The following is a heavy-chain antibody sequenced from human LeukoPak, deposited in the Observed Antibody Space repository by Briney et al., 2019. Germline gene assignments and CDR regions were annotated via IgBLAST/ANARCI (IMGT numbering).Heavy chain of an antibody. CDR1: GGSISSYY. D-gene: IGHD3-22*01. CDR3: AREYDSSGYSYFDY. Sequence: PSETLSLTCTVSGGSISSYYWKWIRQPPGKRLEWIGYIYYSGSTNYNPSLKSRVTISVDTSKNQFSLKLSSVTAADTAVYYCAREYDSSGYSYFDYWGQGTLVTVSS. V-gene: IGHV4-59*01. J-gene: IGHJ4*02. CDR2: IYYSGST.